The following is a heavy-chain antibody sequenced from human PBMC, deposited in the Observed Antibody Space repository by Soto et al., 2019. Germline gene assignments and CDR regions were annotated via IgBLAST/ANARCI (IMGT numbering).Heavy chain of an antibody. D-gene: IGHD4-17*01. CDR3: ARDQFPLRSSDY. CDR2: ISSSSSYI. J-gene: IGHJ4*02. V-gene: IGHV3-21*01. Sequence: PGGSLRLSCAASGFTFSSYSMNWVRQAPGKGLEWVSSISSSSSYIYYADSVKGRFTISRDNAKNSLYLQMNSLRAEDTAVYYCARDQFPLRSSDYWGQGTLVTVSS. CDR1: GFTFSSYS.